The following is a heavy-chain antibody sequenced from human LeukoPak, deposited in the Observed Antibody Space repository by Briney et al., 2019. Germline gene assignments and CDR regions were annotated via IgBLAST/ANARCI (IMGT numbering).Heavy chain of an antibody. J-gene: IGHJ4*02. D-gene: IGHD3-10*01. CDR3: AKDIGGSGSDYFDY. CDR1: GFSFGDYA. V-gene: IGHV3-9*01. CDR2: ISWNSGAI. Sequence: SLLLSCAASGFSFGDYAMHWVRQAPGKGLEWVSSISWNSGAIGYADSVKGRFTISRDNAKNSLYLQMNSLRAEDTAFYCCAKDIGGSGSDYFDYWGQGTLVTVSS.